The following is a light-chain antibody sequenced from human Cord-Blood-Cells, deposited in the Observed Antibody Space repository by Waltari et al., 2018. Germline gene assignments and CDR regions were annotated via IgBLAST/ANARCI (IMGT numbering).Light chain of an antibody. J-gene: IGKJ2*03. CDR1: QSISRY. Sequence: IQMTQSPSSVSASVGARVNITCRASQSISRYLNWYQQKPGKAPKLLTYAASSLQSGVPSRFSGGGSGTDFTLTISSLQPEDFATYYCQQSYSTPPSFGQWTKLEIK. CDR3: QQSYSTPPS. CDR2: AAS. V-gene: IGKV1-39*01.